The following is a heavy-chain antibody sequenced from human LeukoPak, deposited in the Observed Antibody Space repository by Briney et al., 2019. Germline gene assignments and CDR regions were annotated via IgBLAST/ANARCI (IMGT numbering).Heavy chain of an antibody. CDR3: ARGRYTFDY. V-gene: IGHV4-59*01. J-gene: IGHJ4*02. CDR2: IYYSGST. Sequence: SETLSLTCTVSGGSISGYYWTWIRQPPGKGLEYIGYIYYSGSTNHNPSLKSRVTISVDTSKNQFSLKLRSVTAADTAVYYCARGRYTFDYWGQGTLVTVSS. CDR1: GGSISGYY. D-gene: IGHD1-1*01.